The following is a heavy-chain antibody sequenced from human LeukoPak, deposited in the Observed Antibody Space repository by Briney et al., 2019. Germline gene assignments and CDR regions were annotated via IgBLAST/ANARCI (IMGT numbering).Heavy chain of an antibody. Sequence: PGGSMRLSCAAAGFTFSSYAMHWVRQAPGRGLELVAVISYDGSNKYYADSVKGRFTISRDNSKNTLYLQMNSLRAEDTAVYYCARVRFRTIGYSSGWCFDYWGQGTLVTVSS. V-gene: IGHV3-30*04. CDR3: ARVRFRTIGYSSGWCFDY. CDR1: GFTFSSYA. D-gene: IGHD6-19*01. CDR2: ISYDGSNK. J-gene: IGHJ4*02.